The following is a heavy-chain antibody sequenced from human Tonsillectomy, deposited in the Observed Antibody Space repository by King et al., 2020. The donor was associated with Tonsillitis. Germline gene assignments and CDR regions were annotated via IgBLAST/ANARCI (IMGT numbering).Heavy chain of an antibody. CDR1: GFTFSSSW. J-gene: IGHJ3*02. CDR3: ARGGSEGACDI. CDR2: IKQNGSNK. Sequence: VQLVESGGGLVQPGGSLRLSCAASGFTFSSSWMTLVRPAPGMRLEWVANIKQNGSNKYYVDSVKGRFTISRDHAKNSLYLQMNSLRAEDTAVYYCARGGSEGACDIWGQGTMVTVSS. D-gene: IGHD1-26*01. V-gene: IGHV3-7*01.